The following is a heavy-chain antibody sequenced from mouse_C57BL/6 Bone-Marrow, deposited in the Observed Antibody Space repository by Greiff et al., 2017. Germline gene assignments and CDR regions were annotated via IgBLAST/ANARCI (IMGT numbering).Heavy chain of an antibody. J-gene: IGHJ2*01. V-gene: IGHV1-81*01. CDR2: IYPRSGNT. D-gene: IGHD1-1*01. CDR1: GYTFTSYG. Sequence: VQLQQSGAELARPGASVKLSCKASGYTFTSYGISWVKQRTGQGLEWIGEIYPRSGNTYYNEKLKGKATLTADKSSSTAYMELRSLTSEDSAVYFCATNYYGSSYVLDYWGQGTTLTVSS. CDR3: ATNYYGSSYVLDY.